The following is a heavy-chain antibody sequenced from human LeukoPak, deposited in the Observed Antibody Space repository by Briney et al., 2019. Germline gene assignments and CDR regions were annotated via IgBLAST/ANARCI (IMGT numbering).Heavy chain of an antibody. D-gene: IGHD3-10*01. Sequence: GGSLGLSCAASGFTFSSYWMSWVRQAPGKGLEWVANIKQDGSEKYYVDSVKGRFTISRDNAKNSLYLQMNSLRAEDTAVYYCAREIGVYYGSGSYYNWFDYWGQGTLVTVSS. CDR3: AREIGVYYGSGSYYNWFDY. V-gene: IGHV3-7*01. J-gene: IGHJ4*02. CDR2: IKQDGSEK. CDR1: GFTFSSYW.